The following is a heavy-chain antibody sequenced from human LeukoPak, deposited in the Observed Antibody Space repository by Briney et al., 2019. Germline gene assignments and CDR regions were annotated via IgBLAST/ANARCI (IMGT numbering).Heavy chain of an antibody. CDR1: GFTVSSNS. J-gene: IGHJ3*02. V-gene: IGHV3-53*01. CDR2: IYSDNT. Sequence: GGSLRLSCTVSGFTVSSNSMSWVRQAPGKGLEWVSFIYSDNTHYSDSVKGRFTISRDNSKNTLYLQMNSLRAEDTAVYYCAKDLPGVVVSNDAFDIWGQGTMVTVSS. CDR3: AKDLPGVVVSNDAFDI. D-gene: IGHD3-22*01.